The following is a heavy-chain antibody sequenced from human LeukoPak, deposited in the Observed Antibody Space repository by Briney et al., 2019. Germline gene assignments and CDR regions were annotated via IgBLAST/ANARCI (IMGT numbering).Heavy chain of an antibody. J-gene: IGHJ6*03. CDR2: INHSGSR. CDR3: AREHDGSGSWTMTYFYNYYMDV. V-gene: IGHV4-34*04. Sequence: SETLSLTCAVYSGSFSNYYWSGLRQPPGKGVEWIGEINHSGSRYNNTSLTRGGSISVDTCKNKCSLRRRSVTAADTAGCYRAREHDGSGSWTMTYFYNYYMDVWGKGTTVTISS. CDR1: SGSFSNYY. D-gene: IGHD3-10*01.